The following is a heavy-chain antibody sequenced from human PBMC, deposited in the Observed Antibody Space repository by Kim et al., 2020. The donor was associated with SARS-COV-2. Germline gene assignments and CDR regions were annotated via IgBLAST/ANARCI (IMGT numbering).Heavy chain of an antibody. D-gene: IGHD6-13*01. J-gene: IGHJ4*02. V-gene: IGHV7-4-1*02. CDR3: ARGIAAAGKAADY. Sequence: YAQGFTGRFVFSLDTSVSTAYLQISSLKAEDTAVYYCARGIAAAGKAADYWGQGTLVTVSS.